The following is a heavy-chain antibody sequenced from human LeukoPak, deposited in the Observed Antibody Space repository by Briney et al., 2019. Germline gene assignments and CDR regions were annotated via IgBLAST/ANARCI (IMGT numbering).Heavy chain of an antibody. J-gene: IGHJ5*02. CDR2: IWYDGSNK. V-gene: IGHV3-33*01. Sequence: GGSLRLSCAASGFTFSSYGMHWVRQAPGKGLEWVAVIWYDGSNKYYADSVKGRFTISRDNSKNTLYLQMNSLRAEDTAVYYCARAVWLGESPHFDPWGQGTLVTVSS. CDR1: GFTFSSYG. CDR3: ARAVWLGESPHFDP. D-gene: IGHD3-10*01.